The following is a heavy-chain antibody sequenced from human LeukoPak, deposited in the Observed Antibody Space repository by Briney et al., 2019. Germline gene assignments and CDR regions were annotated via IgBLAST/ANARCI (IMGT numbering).Heavy chain of an antibody. Sequence: GGSLRLSCAASGFTFSTYSMNWVRQAPGKGLEWISYINGSSKVIYYADSVKGRFIISRDNAEKLLYLQMTGLRDEDTAVYFCARDFDTSGYTFDFWGQGALVTVSS. CDR3: ARDFDTSGYTFDF. CDR1: GFTFSTYS. J-gene: IGHJ4*02. D-gene: IGHD3-22*01. V-gene: IGHV3-48*02. CDR2: INGSSKVI.